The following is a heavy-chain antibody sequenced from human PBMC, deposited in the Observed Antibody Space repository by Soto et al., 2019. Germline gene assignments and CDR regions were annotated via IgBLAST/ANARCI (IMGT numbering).Heavy chain of an antibody. V-gene: IGHV3-7*01. J-gene: IGHJ6*02. CDR1: GFTFSSYW. D-gene: IGHD1-26*01. Sequence: GGSLRLSCAASGFTFSSYWMSWVRQAPGKGLEWVANIKQDGSEKYYVDSVKGRFTISRDNAKNSLYLQMNSLRAEDTAVYYCATVSGSYSTYYYGMDVWGQGTTVTVSS. CDR3: ATVSGSYSTYYYGMDV. CDR2: IKQDGSEK.